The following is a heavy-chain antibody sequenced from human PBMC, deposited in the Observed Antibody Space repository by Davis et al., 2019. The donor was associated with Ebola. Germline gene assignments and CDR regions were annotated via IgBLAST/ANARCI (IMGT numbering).Heavy chain of an antibody. CDR3: ARHRVRSSGTEYYYYYGMDV. D-gene: IGHD6-6*01. Sequence: GESLKISCKTSGYRFTGYWIGWVRQLPGKCLACIGIMYPEDSDTRYSPSFQGQVTISADKSISTAYLQWSSLKASDTAMYYCARHRVRSSGTEYYYYYGMDVWGQGTTVTVSS. CDR1: GYRFTGYW. J-gene: IGHJ6*02. CDR2: MYPEDSDT. V-gene: IGHV5-51*01.